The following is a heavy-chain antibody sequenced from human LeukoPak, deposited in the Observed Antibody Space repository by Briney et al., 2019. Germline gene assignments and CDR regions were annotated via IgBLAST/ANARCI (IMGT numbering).Heavy chain of an antibody. D-gene: IGHD2-21*02. CDR2: ISAYNGNT. Sequence: ASVNVSCKASGYTFTSYGISWVRQAPGQGLERMGWISAYNGNTNYAQKLQRRVTMTTDTSTSTPYMEPRSLRSDDTAVYYCARDRARNCGGDCYSGTWGQGTLVTVSS. CDR3: ARDRARNCGGDCYSGT. CDR1: GYTFTSYG. J-gene: IGHJ5*02. V-gene: IGHV1-18*01.